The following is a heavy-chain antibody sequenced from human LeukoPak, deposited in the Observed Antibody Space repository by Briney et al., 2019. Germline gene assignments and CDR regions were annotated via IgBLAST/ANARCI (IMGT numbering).Heavy chain of an antibody. V-gene: IGHV3-11*04. Sequence: GGSLRLSCAASGFNFSAYYMSWMRQAPGKGLERVAYISSSGSTIYYADSVKGRFTISRDNAKNSLYKQINSLRAEDTAVYYCARGRSGWYYFDYWGQGTLVTVSS. CDR3: ARGRSGWYYFDY. D-gene: IGHD6-19*01. CDR2: ISSSGSTI. J-gene: IGHJ4*02. CDR1: GFNFSAYY.